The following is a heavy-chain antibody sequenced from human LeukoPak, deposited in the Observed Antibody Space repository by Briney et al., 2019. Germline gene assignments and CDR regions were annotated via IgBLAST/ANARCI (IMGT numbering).Heavy chain of an antibody. D-gene: IGHD2-2*01. J-gene: IGHJ5*02. CDR1: GFTFSSFA. CDR2: ISGSGGRT. Sequence: GSLRLSCAASGFTFSSFAMNWVRQTPGKGLEWVSAISGSGGRTYYADSVKGRFTISRDNSKNTLYLQMLSLRAEDSAIYYCAKDPREYCSSTSCPNWFDPWGQGTLVTVSS. V-gene: IGHV3-23*01. CDR3: AKDPREYCSSTSCPNWFDP.